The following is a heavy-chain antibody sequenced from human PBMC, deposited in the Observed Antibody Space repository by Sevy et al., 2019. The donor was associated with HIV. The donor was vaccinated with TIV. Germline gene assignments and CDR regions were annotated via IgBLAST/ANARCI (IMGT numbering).Heavy chain of an antibody. CDR2: IYRGGST. J-gene: IGHJ6*02. V-gene: IGHV3-53*01. Sequence: GGSLRLSCAASGFTVSSIYMSWVRQAPGKGLEWVSVIYRGGSTYYAESVKGRFTISRDISKNTLYLQMSRLKVDDTAIYYCAREFIAAASTPYSHYHGMDGWGQGTTVTVSS. CDR1: GFTVSSIY. D-gene: IGHD6-13*01. CDR3: AREFIAAASTPYSHYHGMDG.